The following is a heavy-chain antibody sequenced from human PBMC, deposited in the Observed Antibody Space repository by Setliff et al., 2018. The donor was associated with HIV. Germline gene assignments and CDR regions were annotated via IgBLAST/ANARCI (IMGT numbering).Heavy chain of an antibody. Sequence: PSETLSLTCTVSGGSISSYYWSWIRQPPGKGLEWIGYMYTSGTTNYNPSLKSRVTMSVDTSKNHFSLRLSSVTAADTAVYYCARDKKGYNYCYFDYWGQGTLVTVSS. CDR2: MYTSGTT. CDR3: ARDKKGYNYCYFDY. D-gene: IGHD1-1*01. V-gene: IGHV4-4*07. CDR1: GGSISSYY. J-gene: IGHJ4*02.